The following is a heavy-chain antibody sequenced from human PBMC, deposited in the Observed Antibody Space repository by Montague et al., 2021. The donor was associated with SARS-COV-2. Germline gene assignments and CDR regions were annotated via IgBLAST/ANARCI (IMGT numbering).Heavy chain of an antibody. V-gene: IGHV3-11*03. Sequence: SLRLSCAASGFTFSDYCMSWIRQAPGKGLEWVSYISGSSSCTNYADSVKGRFTISRDNAKNSLYLQMNSPRAEDTAVYYCAFSAFPTGAFDIWGQGTMVTVSS. CDR1: GFTFSDYC. CDR2: ISGSSSCT. D-gene: IGHD1-26*01. CDR3: AFSAFPTGAFDI. J-gene: IGHJ3*02.